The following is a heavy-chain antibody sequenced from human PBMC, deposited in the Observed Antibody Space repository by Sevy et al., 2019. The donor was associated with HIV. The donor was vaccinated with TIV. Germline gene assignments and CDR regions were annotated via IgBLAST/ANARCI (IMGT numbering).Heavy chain of an antibody. CDR1: GFTFSSYS. CDR3: AGVGGDYDILTGYYVDY. J-gene: IGHJ4*02. Sequence: GGSLRLSCAASGFTFSSYSMNWVRQAPGKGLEWVSYISSSSSTIYYADSVKGRFTISRDNAKNSRYLQMNSLRDEETAWYYCAGVGGDYDILTGYYVDYWGQGTLVTVSS. CDR2: ISSSSSTI. D-gene: IGHD3-9*01. V-gene: IGHV3-48*02.